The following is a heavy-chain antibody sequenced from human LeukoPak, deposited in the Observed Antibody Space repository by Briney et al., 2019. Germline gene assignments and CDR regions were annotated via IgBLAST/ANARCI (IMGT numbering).Heavy chain of an antibody. CDR2: ISSSSSYI. Sequence: GGSLGLSCAASGFTFSSYSMNWVRQAPGKGLEWVSSISSSSSYIYYADSVKGRFTISRDNAKNSLYLQMNSLRAEDTAVYYCARDPGKRGIDYWGQGTLVTVSS. CDR1: GFTFSSYS. J-gene: IGHJ4*02. V-gene: IGHV3-21*01. CDR3: ARDPGKRGIDY. D-gene: IGHD3-10*01.